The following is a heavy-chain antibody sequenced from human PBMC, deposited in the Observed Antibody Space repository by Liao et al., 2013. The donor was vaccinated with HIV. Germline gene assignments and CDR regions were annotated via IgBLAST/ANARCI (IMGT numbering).Heavy chain of an antibody. J-gene: IGHJ4*02. Sequence: QVQLQESGPGLVKPSETLSLTCTVSGGSISDYYWSWIRQPAGKGLEWIGRIYTSGSTNYNPSLRSRVTMSLDTSKNRFSLRLTSVTAADTAVYYCARGGYDSSGFLYYFDYWGQGTLVTVSS. CDR2: IYTSGST. D-gene: IGHD3-22*01. CDR1: GGSISDYY. CDR3: ARGGYDSSGFLYYFDY. V-gene: IGHV4-4*07.